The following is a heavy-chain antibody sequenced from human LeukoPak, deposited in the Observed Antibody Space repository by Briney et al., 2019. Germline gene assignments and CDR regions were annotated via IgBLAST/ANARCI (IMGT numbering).Heavy chain of an antibody. Sequence: GGSLRLSCAASGFTVSTDYMSSVRQAPGKGLEWVSIIYSGGNTFYADSVKGRFTISRDNFKNTLYLQMNSLRAEDTAVYYCARALAAAAHTSFDSWGQGTLVTVSS. CDR1: GFTVSTDY. CDR3: ARALAAAAHTSFDS. J-gene: IGHJ4*02. CDR2: IYSGGNT. V-gene: IGHV3-66*01. D-gene: IGHD6-13*01.